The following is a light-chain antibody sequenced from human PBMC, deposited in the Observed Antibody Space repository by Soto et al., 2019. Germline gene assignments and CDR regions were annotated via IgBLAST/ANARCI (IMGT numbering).Light chain of an antibody. V-gene: IGKV3-15*01. Sequence: EIVVAQSPATLAGCSGGRSTLSCRASQSVSSNLAWYQQKPGQAPRLLIYGASTRATGIPARFSGSGSGTEFTLTISSLQSEDFAVYYCQQYNNWRTFGQGTKVDIK. CDR2: GAS. J-gene: IGKJ1*01. CDR3: QQYNNWRT. CDR1: QSVSSN.